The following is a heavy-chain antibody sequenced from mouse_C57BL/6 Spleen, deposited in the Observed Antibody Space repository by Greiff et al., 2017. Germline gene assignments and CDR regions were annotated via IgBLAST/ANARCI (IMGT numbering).Heavy chain of an antibody. Sequence: VKLVESGPGLVAPSQSLSITCTVSGFSLTSYGVHWVRQPPGKGLEWLVVIWSDGSTTYNSALKSRLSISKDNSKSQVFLKMNSLQTDDTAMYYCARHVYDGYCVGYAMDYWGQGTSVTVSS. D-gene: IGHD2-3*01. J-gene: IGHJ4*01. V-gene: IGHV2-6-1*01. CDR1: GFSLTSYG. CDR2: IWSDGST. CDR3: ARHVYDGYCVGYAMDY.